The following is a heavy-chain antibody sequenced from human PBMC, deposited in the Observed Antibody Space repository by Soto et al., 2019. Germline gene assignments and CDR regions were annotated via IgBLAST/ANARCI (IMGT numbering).Heavy chain of an antibody. CDR1: GGFVNSDTHS. D-gene: IGHD2-2*01. Sequence: SETLSLTCTVSGGFVNSDTHSWSWIRQTPGKRLEWIGFIYSGGSTKNPSLRSRVTMSVDASKNQFSLKLRSVIVADTAVYHCARFVRSCSATTCSTRADVWGQGITVTVSS. CDR2: IYSGGST. J-gene: IGHJ6*02. V-gene: IGHV4-61*01. CDR3: ARFVRSCSATTCSTRADV.